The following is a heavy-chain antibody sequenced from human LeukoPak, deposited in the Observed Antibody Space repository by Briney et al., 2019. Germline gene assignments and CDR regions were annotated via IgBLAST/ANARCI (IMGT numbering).Heavy chain of an antibody. CDR1: GFTFSDYY. CDR3: ATCIGVPGFFPYYFDY. D-gene: IGHD6-19*01. Sequence: QPGGSLRLSCAASGFTFSDYYMSWIRQAPGKGLEWVAFIRYDGSNKYYADSVKGRFTISRDNSKNTLYLQMNSLRAEDTAVYYCATCIGVPGFFPYYFDYWGQGTLVTVS. J-gene: IGHJ4*02. V-gene: IGHV3-30*02. CDR2: IRYDGSNK.